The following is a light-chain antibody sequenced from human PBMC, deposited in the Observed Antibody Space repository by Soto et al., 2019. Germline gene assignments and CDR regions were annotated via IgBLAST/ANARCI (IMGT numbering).Light chain of an antibody. CDR2: EGS. CDR1: SSDLGSYDL. Sequence: QSLLTQPASVSGSPGQSITISCTGTSSDLGSYDLVSWYQQHPGKAPKLIIYEGSKRPSGVSDRFSGSKSAYTASLTISGLQTDDEADYYCSSYAGWSPWGVGGGTKVTVL. V-gene: IGLV2-23*01. CDR3: SSYAGWSPWG. J-gene: IGLJ2*01.